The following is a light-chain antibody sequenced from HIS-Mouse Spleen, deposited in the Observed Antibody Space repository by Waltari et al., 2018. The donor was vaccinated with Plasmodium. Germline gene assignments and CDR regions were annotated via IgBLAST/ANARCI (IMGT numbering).Light chain of an antibody. Sequence: EIVMTQSPATLSVSPGERATLSCRANQSVSSNLAWYQQKPGQAPRLLIYGASTRATGIPARCSGRGSGTEFTLTISSLQAEDFAVYYCQQYNNWSFTFGPGTKVDIK. J-gene: IGKJ3*01. CDR2: GAS. CDR3: QQYNNWSFT. CDR1: QSVSSN. V-gene: IGKV3-15*01.